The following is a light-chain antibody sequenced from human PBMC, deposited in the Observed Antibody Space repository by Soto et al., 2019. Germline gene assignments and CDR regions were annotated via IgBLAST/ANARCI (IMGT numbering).Light chain of an antibody. CDR3: QQRSKWRT. J-gene: IGKJ1*01. CDR2: GAS. Sequence: EIVLTQPPGTLSLSPGERATLSCRASQSVSNNYLAWYQQKPGQAPRLLIYGASNRATGIPDRFSGSGSGTDFTLTISRLEPEDFAVYYCQQRSKWRTFGQGTKVDIK. V-gene: IGKV3D-20*02. CDR1: QSVSNNY.